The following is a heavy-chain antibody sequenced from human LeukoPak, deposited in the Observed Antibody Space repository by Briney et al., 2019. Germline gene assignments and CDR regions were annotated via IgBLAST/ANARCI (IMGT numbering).Heavy chain of an antibody. CDR2: IKGDESAK. CDR3: ARDVGGSLDY. V-gene: IGHV3-7*01. Sequence: GGSLRLSCAASGFTFTTYWMAWVRQAPGKGLEWVANIKGDESAKHKADSVKGRFTISRDNAQNSVYLQMSSLRVEDTAVYYCARDVGGSLDYWGQGTLVTVSS. CDR1: GFTFTTYW. D-gene: IGHD1-26*01. J-gene: IGHJ4*02.